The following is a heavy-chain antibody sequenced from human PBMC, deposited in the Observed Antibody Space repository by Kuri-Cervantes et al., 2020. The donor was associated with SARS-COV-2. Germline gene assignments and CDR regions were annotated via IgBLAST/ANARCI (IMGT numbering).Heavy chain of an antibody. V-gene: IGHV3-23*01. CDR1: GFTFSHFA. D-gene: IGHD3-22*01. CDR3: ARGGGGYYQTYFDY. J-gene: IGHJ4*02. CDR2: ISPSGAA. Sequence: GESLKISCGASGFTFSHFAMSWVRQAPGKGLEWVSAISPSGAAYYADSVKGRFTISRDNSKNTLYLQMNSLRAEDTAVYYCARGGGGYYQTYFDYWGQGTLVTVSS.